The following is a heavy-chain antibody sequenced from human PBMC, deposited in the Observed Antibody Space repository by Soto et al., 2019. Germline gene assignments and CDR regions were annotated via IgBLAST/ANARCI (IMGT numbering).Heavy chain of an antibody. V-gene: IGHV3-48*01. CDR3: TRAGS. J-gene: IGHJ5*02. Sequence: PWWSLRLACAASGVPVSSYAMNWVRQTPDKGLEWLSYISDSGSTIHYADSVKGRFTISRDNAKNSLYLQMNSLRADDTAVYYCTRAGSWGQGTLVTVSS. CDR2: ISDSGSTI. CDR1: GVPVSSYA. D-gene: IGHD5-12*01.